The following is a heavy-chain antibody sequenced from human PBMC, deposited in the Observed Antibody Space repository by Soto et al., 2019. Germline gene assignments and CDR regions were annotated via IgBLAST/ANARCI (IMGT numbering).Heavy chain of an antibody. V-gene: IGHV3-13*01. D-gene: IGHD1-26*01. CDR1: GFTFSSYD. CDR3: SSSFQLGAPRTPGYYYGMDV. J-gene: IGHJ6*02. CDR2: IGTAGDT. Sequence: GSLRLSCAASGFTFSSYDMHWVRQATGKGLKWVSAIGTAGDTYYPGSVKGRFTISRENAKNSLYLQMNSLRAEDTAVYYCSSSFQLGAPRTPGYYYGMDVWGQGTTVTVSS.